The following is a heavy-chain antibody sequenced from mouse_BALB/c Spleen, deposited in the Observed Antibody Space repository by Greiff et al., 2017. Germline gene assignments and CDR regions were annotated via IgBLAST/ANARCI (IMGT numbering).Heavy chain of an antibody. CDR3: TRADYYAIDY. Sequence: QVQLQQPGAELVKPGASVKMSCKASGYTFTSYWMHCVKQRPGQGLEWIGVIDPSDSYTSYNQKFKGKATLTVDTSSSTAYMQLSSLTSEDSAVYYCTRADYYAIDYWGQGTSVTVSS. V-gene: IGHV1S127*01. CDR1: GYTFTSYW. J-gene: IGHJ4*01. CDR2: IDPSDSYT.